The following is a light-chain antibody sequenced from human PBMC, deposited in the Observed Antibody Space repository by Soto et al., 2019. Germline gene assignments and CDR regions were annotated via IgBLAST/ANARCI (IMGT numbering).Light chain of an antibody. Sequence: EIVLPQSPATLSLSPGERATLSCRASQSVSSYLAWYQQKPGQAPRLLIYDASNRATGIPARFSGSGSATDFTLTISSLEPEDFEVYYCQQRSNWSRYTFGQGTKVEIK. CDR2: DAS. V-gene: IGKV3-11*01. CDR1: QSVSSY. J-gene: IGKJ2*01. CDR3: QQRSNWSRYT.